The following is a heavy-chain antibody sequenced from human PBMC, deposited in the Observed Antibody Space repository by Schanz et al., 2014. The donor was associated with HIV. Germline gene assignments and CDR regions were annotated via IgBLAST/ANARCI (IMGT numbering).Heavy chain of an antibody. Sequence: QVQLVQSGAEVKKPGASVRVSCKASGYSFTTYGITWVRQAPGQGLEWMGWISGYNGNTNYAQKVQGRVTMTTDTSTSTAYMELRSLRADDTAVYYCARRGPIAAIDFSLDPWGQGTLVTVSS. CDR3: ARRGPIAAIDFSLDP. V-gene: IGHV1-18*01. CDR2: ISGYNGNT. J-gene: IGHJ5*02. CDR1: GYSFTTYG. D-gene: IGHD6-13*01.